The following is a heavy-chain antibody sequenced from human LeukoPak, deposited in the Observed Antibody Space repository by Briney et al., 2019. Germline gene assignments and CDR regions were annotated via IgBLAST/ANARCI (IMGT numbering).Heavy chain of an antibody. CDR3: AELGITMIGGV. CDR2: IRYNGNDN. J-gene: IGHJ6*04. D-gene: IGHD3-10*02. CDR1: GFTFSSYA. V-gene: IGHV3-30*02. Sequence: GGSLRLSCAASGFTFSSYAMSWVRQAPGKGLEWVTFIRYNGNDNYYADSVKGRFTISRDNAKNSLYLQMNSLRAEDTAVYYCAELGITMIGGVWGKGTTVTISS.